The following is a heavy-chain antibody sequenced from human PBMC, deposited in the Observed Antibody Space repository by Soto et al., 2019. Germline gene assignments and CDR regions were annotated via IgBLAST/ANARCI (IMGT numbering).Heavy chain of an antibody. D-gene: IGHD3-22*01. J-gene: IGHJ4*02. CDR3: APHSGYYDY. CDR1: GFTFSSYS. CDR2: ISSSSSTI. V-gene: IGHV3-48*01. Sequence: EVQLVESGGGLVQPGGSLRLSCAASGFTFSSYSMNWVRQAPGKGLEWVSYISSSSSTIYYADCVKGRFTISRDNAKNSLYLQMNSLRAEDTAVYYCAPHSGYYDYWGQGTLVTVSS.